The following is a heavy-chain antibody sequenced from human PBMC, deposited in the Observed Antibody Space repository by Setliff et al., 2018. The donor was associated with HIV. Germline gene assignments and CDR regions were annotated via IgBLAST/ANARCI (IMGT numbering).Heavy chain of an antibody. CDR1: GFSLSTSGVS. Sequence: SGPTLVNPTQTLTLTCTFSGFSLSTSGVSVGWIRQPPGKALEWLALIYWDDDKHYSPSLKSRLTITKDTSKNQVVLTMTNMDPVDTATYFCAHQELGYCSGGSCPPPHAFDVWGQGTLVTVS. D-gene: IGHD2-15*01. CDR3: AHQELGYCSGGSCPPPHAFDV. V-gene: IGHV2-5*02. J-gene: IGHJ3*01. CDR2: IYWDDDK.